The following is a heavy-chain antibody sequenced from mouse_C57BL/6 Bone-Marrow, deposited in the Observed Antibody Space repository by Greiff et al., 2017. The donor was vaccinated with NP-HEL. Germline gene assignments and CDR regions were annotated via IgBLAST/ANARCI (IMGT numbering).Heavy chain of an antibody. Sequence: QVQLQQSGAELVKPGASVKLSCKASGYTFTSYWMQWVKQRPGQGLEWIGEIDPSDSYTNYNQKFKGKATLTVDTSSSTAYMQLSSLTSEDSAVYYCAREGYYYGSSYWYFDVWGTGTTVTVSS. CDR1: GYTFTSYW. J-gene: IGHJ1*03. CDR3: AREGYYYGSSYWYFDV. V-gene: IGHV1-50*01. CDR2: IDPSDSYT. D-gene: IGHD1-1*01.